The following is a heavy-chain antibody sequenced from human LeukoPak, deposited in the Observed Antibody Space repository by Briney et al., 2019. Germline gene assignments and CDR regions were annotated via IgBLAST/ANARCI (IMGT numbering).Heavy chain of an antibody. D-gene: IGHD6-6*01. CDR1: GGTFSSYA. CDR3: ARNGEYSSSPINY. J-gene: IGHJ4*02. CDR2: IIPIFGTA. V-gene: IGHV1-69*13. Sequence: ASVKVSCKASGGTFSSYAISWVRQAPGQGLEWMGGIIPIFGTANYAQKFQGRVTITADESTSTAYMELSSLRSEDTAVYYCARNGEYSSSPINYWGQGTLVTVSS.